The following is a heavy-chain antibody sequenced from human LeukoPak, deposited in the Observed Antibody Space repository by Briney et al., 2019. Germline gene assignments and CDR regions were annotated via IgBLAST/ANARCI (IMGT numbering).Heavy chain of an antibody. CDR3: ASSIYFLYAFDI. CDR2: INHSGST. V-gene: IGHV4-34*01. D-gene: IGHD3-9*01. CDR1: GGSFSGYY. J-gene: IGHJ3*02. Sequence: SETLSLTCAVYGGSFSGYYWSWIRQPPGKGLEWIGEINHSGSTNYNPSLKSRVTISVDTSKNQFSLKLSSVTAADTAVYYCASSIYFLYAFDIWGQGTIVTVSS.